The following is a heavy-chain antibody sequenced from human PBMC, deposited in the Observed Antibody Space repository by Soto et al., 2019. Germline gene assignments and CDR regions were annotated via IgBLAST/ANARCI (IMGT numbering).Heavy chain of an antibody. J-gene: IGHJ1*01. Sequence: ASVKVSCKALGYKFTTYFIHWVRHAPGQGLEWMGMIHPSGDTGYAQKFRGRVTMTIDTSTTTAYMELRNLTSEDTAVYFSVRGYCTTSPCSGDFQFWGQGTLVTVSS. D-gene: IGHD2-15*01. V-gene: IGHV1-46*01. CDR3: VRGYCTTSPCSGDFQF. CDR2: IHPSGDT. CDR1: GYKFTTYF.